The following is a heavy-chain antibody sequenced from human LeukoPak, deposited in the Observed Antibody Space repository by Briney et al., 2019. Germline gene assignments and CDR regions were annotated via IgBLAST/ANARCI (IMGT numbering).Heavy chain of an antibody. CDR1: GGSFSGYY. J-gene: IGHJ5*02. Sequence: PSEALSLTCAVYGGSFSGYYWSWLRQPPGKGLEWIGEINHSGSTNYNPSLESRVTISVDASKNQFSLKLSSVIAEDTAVYYCARGGRIVVVVAARRYNWFDPWGQGTLVTVSS. D-gene: IGHD2-15*01. V-gene: IGHV4-34*01. CDR2: INHSGST. CDR3: ARGGRIVVVVAARRYNWFDP.